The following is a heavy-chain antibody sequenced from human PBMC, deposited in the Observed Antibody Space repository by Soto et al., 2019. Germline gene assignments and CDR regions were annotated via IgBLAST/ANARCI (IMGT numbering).Heavy chain of an antibody. D-gene: IGHD6-6*01. CDR3: ARAEPYSNSSPFDY. J-gene: IGHJ4*02. CDR1: GYTFTNYN. Sequence: QVQLVQSGAEVNKPGASVKVSCKTSGYTFTNYNINWVRQATGQGLEWMGWMNPNSGNTGYAQTFQGRVTMTRNTSITTAYMELSSLRSGDTAVYYCARAEPYSNSSPFDYWGQGTLVTVSS. V-gene: IGHV1-8*01. CDR2: MNPNSGNT.